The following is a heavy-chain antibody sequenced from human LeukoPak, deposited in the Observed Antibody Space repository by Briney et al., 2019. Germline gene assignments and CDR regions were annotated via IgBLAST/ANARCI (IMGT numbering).Heavy chain of an antibody. CDR1: GGSISSYY. CDR3: ARTYCRGGSCHFDY. J-gene: IGHJ4*02. CDR2: ISYSGST. V-gene: IGHV4-59*08. D-gene: IGHD2-15*01. Sequence: SETLSLTCTVSGGSISSYYWSWIRQPPGKGLEWIGYISYSGSTDSDPSLKSRVTISVDTSKNQISLKLSSVTPADTAVYYCARTYCRGGSCHFDYWGQGTLVTVSS.